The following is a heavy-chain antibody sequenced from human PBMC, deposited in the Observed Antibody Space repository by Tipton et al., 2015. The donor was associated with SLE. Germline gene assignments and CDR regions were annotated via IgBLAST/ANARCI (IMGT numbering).Heavy chain of an antibody. CDR3: ARGRNHAFDV. J-gene: IGHJ3*01. V-gene: IGHV4-31*03. Sequence: TLSLTCPVSGDSISSGGHYWSWIRQLPGKGLEWIGCIYHSGTTYYNPSLKSRLTISVDTSENQVSLHLSSVTPEDTAVYYCARGRNHAFDVWGQGTLVTVSS. CDR1: GDSISSGGHY. CDR2: IYHSGTT.